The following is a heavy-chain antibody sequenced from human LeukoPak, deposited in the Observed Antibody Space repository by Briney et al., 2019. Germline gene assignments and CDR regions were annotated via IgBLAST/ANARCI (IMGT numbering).Heavy chain of an antibody. CDR2: FDPEDGET. Sequence: ASVKVSCKVSGYTLTELSMHWVRQAPGKGLEWMEGFDPEDGETIYAQKFQGRVTMTEDTSTDTAYMELSSLRSEDTAVYYCATGPRGNPHYYYMDVWGKGTTVTVSS. CDR3: ATGPRGNPHYYYMDV. V-gene: IGHV1-24*01. J-gene: IGHJ6*03. CDR1: GYTLTELS. D-gene: IGHD4-23*01.